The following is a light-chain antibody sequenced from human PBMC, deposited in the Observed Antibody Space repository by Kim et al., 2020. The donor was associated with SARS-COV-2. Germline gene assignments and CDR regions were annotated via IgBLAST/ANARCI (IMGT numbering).Light chain of an antibody. V-gene: IGKV3-11*01. CDR3: QQGSNWPLT. J-gene: IGKJ4*01. CDR2: DAS. Sequence: EIVLTQSPATLSLSPGERATLSCRASQSVSSSLAWYQQKPGQAPRLLIYDASNRATGIPARFSGSGSGTDFTLTISSLEPEDFAVYYCQQGSNWPLTFGGGTKVEI. CDR1: QSVSSS.